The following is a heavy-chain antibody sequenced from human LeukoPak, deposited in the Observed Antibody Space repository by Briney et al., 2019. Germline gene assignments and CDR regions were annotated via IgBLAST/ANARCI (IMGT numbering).Heavy chain of an antibody. CDR3: ARGYSGYHDY. Sequence: ASVKVSCKASGGTFSSYAISWVRQAPGQGLEWMGGIIPIFGTANYAQKFQGRVTITTDESTSTAYMELSSLRPEDTAVYYCARGYSGYHDYWGQGTLVTVSS. J-gene: IGHJ4*02. CDR2: IIPIFGTA. V-gene: IGHV1-69*05. D-gene: IGHD5-12*01. CDR1: GGTFSSYA.